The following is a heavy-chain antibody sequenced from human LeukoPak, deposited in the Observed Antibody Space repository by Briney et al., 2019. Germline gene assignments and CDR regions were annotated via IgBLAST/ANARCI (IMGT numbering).Heavy chain of an antibody. V-gene: IGHV4-39*01. CDR1: GGSISSSSYY. J-gene: IGHJ3*02. D-gene: IGHD2-15*01. CDR3: ASPLGYCSGGSCYSYAFDI. Sequence: SETLSLTCTVSGGSISSSSYYWGWIRQPPGKGLEWIGSIYYSGSTYYNPSLKSRVTISVDTSKNQFSLKLSSVTAADTAVYYCASPLGYCSGGSCYSYAFDIWGQGTMVTVSS. CDR2: IYYSGST.